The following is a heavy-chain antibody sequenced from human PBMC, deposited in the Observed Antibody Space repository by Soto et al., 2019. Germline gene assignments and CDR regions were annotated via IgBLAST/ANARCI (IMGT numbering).Heavy chain of an antibody. V-gene: IGHV4-34*01. CDR3: ATLGHYDFWSGFRKGNWFDP. CDR1: GGSFIGYY. J-gene: IGHJ5*02. Sequence: QVQLQQWGAGLLKPSETVSLTCAVYGGSFIGYYGTWIRQPPGKGLEWIGEINHSGSTNYNPSLKSRVTISTDTSKNQFSLRLSSVTVGDRAVYYCATLGHYDFWSGFRKGNWFDPWGQGTLVTVSS. CDR2: INHSGST. D-gene: IGHD3-3*01.